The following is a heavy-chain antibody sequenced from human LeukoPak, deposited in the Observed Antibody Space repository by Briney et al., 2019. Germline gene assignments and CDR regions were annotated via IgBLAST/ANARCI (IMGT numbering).Heavy chain of an antibody. Sequence: GGSLRLSCAASGFTFSTYSMNWVRQAPGKGLEWVSSISGSSRHIYYGDSVKGRFTISRDNAKNSLYLQMNSLRAEDTAVYYCARDLRTYGDRDRDWGQGTQVTVSS. CDR3: ARDLRTYGDRDRD. D-gene: IGHD4-17*01. CDR1: GFTFSTYS. CDR2: ISGSSRHI. J-gene: IGHJ4*02. V-gene: IGHV3-21*06.